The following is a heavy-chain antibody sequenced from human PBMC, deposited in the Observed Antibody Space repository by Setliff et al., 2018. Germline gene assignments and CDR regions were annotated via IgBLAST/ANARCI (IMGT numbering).Heavy chain of an antibody. D-gene: IGHD6-13*01. Sequence: GGSLRLSCAASGFTSSMYAMTWVRQAPGKGLEWVSTATTSGTYSYYADSVKGRFTISRDDSKNTLYLQMNSLRAEDTAVYYCAKEKYSSTWYERKPFDCWGQGTLVTVSS. J-gene: IGHJ4*02. CDR1: GFTSSMYA. CDR3: AKEKYSSTWYERKPFDC. V-gene: IGHV3-23*01. CDR2: ATTSGTYS.